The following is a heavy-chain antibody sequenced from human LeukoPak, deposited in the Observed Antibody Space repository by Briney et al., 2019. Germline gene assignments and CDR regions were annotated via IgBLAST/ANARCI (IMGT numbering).Heavy chain of an antibody. J-gene: IGHJ4*02. V-gene: IGHV3-7*01. CDR3: ARTEWLRSGYYFDY. D-gene: IGHD5-12*01. CDR1: GFTLSRYW. CDR2: IKQDESEK. Sequence: GGSLRLSCAASGFTLSRYWMSWVRQAPGKGLEWVAIIKQDESEKYYVDSVKGRFTISRDNAKNSLFLQMDSLRAEDTAVYYCARTEWLRSGYYFDYWGQGTLVTVSS.